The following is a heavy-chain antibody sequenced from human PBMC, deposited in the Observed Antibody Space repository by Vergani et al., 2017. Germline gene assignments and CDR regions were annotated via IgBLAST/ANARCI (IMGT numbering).Heavy chain of an antibody. V-gene: IGHV1-3*01. CDR1: GYTFTSYA. D-gene: IGHD3-9*01. Sequence: QVQLVQSGAEVKKPGASVKVSCKASGYTFTSYAMHWVRQAPGQRLEWMGWINAGNGNTKYSQKLQGRVTITRDTSASTAYMELSSLRSEDTAIYYCARGDYGILTGYRYWGQGTLVTVSA. CDR2: INAGNGNT. J-gene: IGHJ4*02. CDR3: ARGDYGILTGYRY.